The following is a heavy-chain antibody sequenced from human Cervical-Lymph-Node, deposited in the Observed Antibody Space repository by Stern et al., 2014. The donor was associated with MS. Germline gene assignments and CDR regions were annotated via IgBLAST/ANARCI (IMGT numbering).Heavy chain of an antibody. CDR2: MNPDTDNA. CDR1: GYTFTSYD. J-gene: IGHJ4*02. Sequence: QVQLVQSGAEVKKPGASVRVSCKASGYTFTSYDINWVRQAPGQGLEWLGWMNPDTDNAGYAQKFQGRVTMTRDTSITTAYLDLSSLRSEDTAVYFCARDSGHAYVANWGQGTLVTVSS. V-gene: IGHV1-8*01. D-gene: IGHD1-26*01. CDR3: ARDSGHAYVAN.